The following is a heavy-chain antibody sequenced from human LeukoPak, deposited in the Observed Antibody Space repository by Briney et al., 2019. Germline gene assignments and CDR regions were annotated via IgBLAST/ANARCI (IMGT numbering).Heavy chain of an antibody. CDR1: GFTFSSYW. CDR3: VRDVRGVGGDYYYMDV. V-gene: IGHV3-74*01. CDR2: INRDGSNI. J-gene: IGHJ6*03. D-gene: IGHD3-10*01. Sequence: GGSLRLSCAASGFTFSSYWMHWVRQAPGKVLVWVSRINRDGSNIRYADSVKGRFTVSRDNAKNTMDVQMNSLRAEDTAVYYCVRDVRGVGGDYYYMDVWGKGTTVTVSS.